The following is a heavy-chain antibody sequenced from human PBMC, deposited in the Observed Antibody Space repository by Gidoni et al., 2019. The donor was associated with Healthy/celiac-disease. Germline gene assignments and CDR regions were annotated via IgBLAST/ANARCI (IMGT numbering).Heavy chain of an antibody. Sequence: EVQLVESGGGLVQPGGSLRPSCAASGFPFSSYWLSWVRQAPGKGLGWVANIKQDGSEKYYVDSVKGRFTISRDNAKNSLYLQMNSLRAEDTAVYYCARVSYSSSSPSYYYYYGMDVWGQGTTVTVSS. V-gene: IGHV3-7*03. D-gene: IGHD6-6*01. J-gene: IGHJ6*02. CDR3: ARVSYSSSSPSYYYYYGMDV. CDR1: GFPFSSYW. CDR2: IKQDGSEK.